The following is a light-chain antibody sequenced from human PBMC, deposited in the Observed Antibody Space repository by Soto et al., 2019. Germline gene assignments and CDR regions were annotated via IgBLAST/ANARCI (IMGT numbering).Light chain of an antibody. CDR3: QQYYSLPLT. V-gene: IGKV4-1*01. J-gene: IGKJ4*01. CDR2: WAY. Sequence: DIVMTQSPESLAVSLGERATINCKSSQSVFYSSNNKNYLTWYQQKPGQPPKLLIYWAYTRESGVPDRFSGSGSETDFTLTISSLQAEDVAVYYCQQYYSLPLTFGGGTKVEIK. CDR1: QSVFYSSNNKNY.